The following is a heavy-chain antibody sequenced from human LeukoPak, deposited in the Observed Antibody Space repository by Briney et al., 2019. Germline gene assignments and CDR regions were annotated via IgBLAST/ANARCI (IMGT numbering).Heavy chain of an antibody. V-gene: IGHV3-7*03. Sequence: GGSLRLSCAASGFTFRSYWMSWVRQAPGKGLEWVANIKEDGSDKYYMDSVKGRFTISRDNAKNSLYLQMNSLRVEDTAVYYCARDDGIRTVDYWGQGALVTVSS. CDR1: GFTFRSYW. CDR3: ARDDGIRTVDY. J-gene: IGHJ4*02. D-gene: IGHD5-18*01. CDR2: IKEDGSDK.